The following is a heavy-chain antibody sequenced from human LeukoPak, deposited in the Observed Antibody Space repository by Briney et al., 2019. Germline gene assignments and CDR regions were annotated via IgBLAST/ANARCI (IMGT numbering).Heavy chain of an antibody. CDR1: GGAISNYY. V-gene: IGHV4-59*01. J-gene: IGHJ4*02. Sequence: SETLSLTCSVSGGAISNYYWSLIRQPPGKGLEWIGCIDYSGSTNYNPSLKSRVTISVDRSKNQFSLKLASVTAADTAVYYCASGRPPGAYWGQGTLVTVSS. CDR2: IDYSGST. CDR3: ASGRPPGAY. D-gene: IGHD2-2*01.